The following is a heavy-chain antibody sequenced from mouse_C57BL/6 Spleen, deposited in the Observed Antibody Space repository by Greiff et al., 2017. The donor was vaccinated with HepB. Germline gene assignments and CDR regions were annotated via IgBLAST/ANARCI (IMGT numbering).Heavy chain of an antibody. D-gene: IGHD2-5*01. V-gene: IGHV3-6*01. CDR1: GYSITSGYY. CDR3: ARASNYVGPWFAY. CDR2: ISYDGSN. J-gene: IGHJ3*01. Sequence: EESGPGLVKPSQSLSLTCSVTGYSITSGYYWNWIRQFPGNKLEWMGYISYDGSNNYNPSLKNRISITRDTSKNQFFLKLNSVTTEDTATYYCARASNYVGPWFAYWGQGTLVTVSA.